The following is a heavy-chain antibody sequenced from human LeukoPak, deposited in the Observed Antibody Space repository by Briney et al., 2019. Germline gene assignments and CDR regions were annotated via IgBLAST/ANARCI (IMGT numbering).Heavy chain of an antibody. D-gene: IGHD1-26*01. CDR3: ARDRSGSL. J-gene: IGHJ4*02. CDR1: GFSFSNYG. CDR2: VWYDGSEK. Sequence: PGGSLRLSCAASGFSFSNYGMHWVRQAPGKGLEWVAVVWYDGSEKYYVDSVKGRFTISRDNAKNSLYLQMNSLRAEDTAVYYCARDRSGSLWGQGTLVTVSS. V-gene: IGHV3-33*01.